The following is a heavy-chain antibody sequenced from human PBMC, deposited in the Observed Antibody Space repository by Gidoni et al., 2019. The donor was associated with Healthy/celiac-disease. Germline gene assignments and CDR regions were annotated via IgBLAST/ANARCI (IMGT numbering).Heavy chain of an antibody. CDR1: GYTFTGYY. D-gene: IGHD1-20*01. Sequence: QVQLVQSGAEVKKPGASVKVSCKASGYTFTGYYMHWVRQAPGQGLEWMGWINPNSGGTNYAQKFQGRVTMTRDTSISTAYMELSRLRSDDTAVYYCARFLVYNWNQLGYYYGMDVWGQGTTVTVSS. CDR3: ARFLVYNWNQLGYYYGMDV. J-gene: IGHJ6*02. CDR2: INPNSGGT. V-gene: IGHV1-2*02.